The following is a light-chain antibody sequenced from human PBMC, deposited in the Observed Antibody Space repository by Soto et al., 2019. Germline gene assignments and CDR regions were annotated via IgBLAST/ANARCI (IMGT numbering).Light chain of an antibody. V-gene: IGKV3-15*01. Sequence: EIVMTQSPATLSVSPGERATLSCRASQSVSRHLAWYQQKPGQAPRLLIYGASTRATGIPARFSGSGSGTEFTITISSLQSEDFAVYYCQQYNNWPPWTFGQGTKVDIK. CDR2: GAS. CDR1: QSVSRH. J-gene: IGKJ1*01. CDR3: QQYNNWPPWT.